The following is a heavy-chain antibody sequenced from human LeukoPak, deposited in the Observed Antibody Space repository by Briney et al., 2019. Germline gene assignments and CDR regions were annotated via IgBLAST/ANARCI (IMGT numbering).Heavy chain of an antibody. CDR3: AREGSAYAP. J-gene: IGHJ5*02. V-gene: IGHV1-2*02. CDR1: GCTFTGYS. CDR2: INPNSGDT. Sequence: SVKVSCKASGCTFTGYSMHWVRHGPRQGLEWMGWINPNSGDTNYAQKFQGRVTMTRDTSISTAYMELIRPTSDDTAVYYCAREGSAYAPWGEGTLVTVSS. D-gene: IGHD3-3*01.